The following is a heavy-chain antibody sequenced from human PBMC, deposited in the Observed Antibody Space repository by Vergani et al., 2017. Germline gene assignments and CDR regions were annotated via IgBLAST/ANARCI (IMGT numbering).Heavy chain of an antibody. CDR3: VKDXTYYDFWSGYYPGEGLDAFDI. D-gene: IGHD3-3*01. CDR1: GFTFSSYA. J-gene: IGHJ3*02. Sequence: EVQLVESGGGLVQPGGFLRLSCSASGFTFSSYAMHWVRQAPGKGLEYVSAISRNGGSTYYADSVKGRFTISRYNSKNPLYLQMSSLRAEDTAVYYCVKDXTYYDFWSGYYPGEGLDAFDIWGQGTMVTVSS. CDR2: ISRNGGST. V-gene: IGHV3-64D*06.